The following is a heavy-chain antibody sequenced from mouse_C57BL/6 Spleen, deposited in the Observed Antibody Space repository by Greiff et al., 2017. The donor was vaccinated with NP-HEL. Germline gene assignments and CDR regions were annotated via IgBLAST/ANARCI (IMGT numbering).Heavy chain of an antibody. V-gene: IGHV1-61*01. J-gene: IGHJ2*01. CDR1: GYTFTSYW. Sequence: QVQLQQPGAELVRPGSSVKLSCKASGYTFTSYWMDWVKQRPGQGLEWIGNIYPSDSETHYNQKFKDKATLTVDKSSSTAYMQLSSLTSEDSAVYYCARGDYDYDDGFDYWGQGTTLTVSS. CDR2: IYPSDSET. CDR3: ARGDYDYDDGFDY. D-gene: IGHD2-4*01.